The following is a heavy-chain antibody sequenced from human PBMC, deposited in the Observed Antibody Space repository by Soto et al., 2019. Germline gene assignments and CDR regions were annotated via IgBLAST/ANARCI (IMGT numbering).Heavy chain of an antibody. Sequence: EVQLLESGGGLVQPGGSLRLSCAASGFTFSSHALTWVRQAPGKGLEWVSAIGGSGGSTYYADTVKGRFTISRDNSKNTLYLQMNSLKAEDTAVYYCSKAMGYTYGYGVDSWGQGTLVTVSS. CDR2: IGGSGGST. CDR1: GFTFSSHA. J-gene: IGHJ5*01. V-gene: IGHV3-23*01. D-gene: IGHD5-18*01. CDR3: SKAMGYTYGYGVDS.